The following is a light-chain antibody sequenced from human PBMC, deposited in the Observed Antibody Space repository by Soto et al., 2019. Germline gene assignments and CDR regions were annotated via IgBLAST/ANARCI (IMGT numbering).Light chain of an antibody. Sequence: TQSPATLSVSPGERATLSCRASQSLSSNLAWYQQKPGQAPRLLIYDASTRATGIPAKFSGSGSETEFTLTISSLQSEDFAFYFCQQYNNWPPYTFGQGTKLEIK. CDR2: DAS. V-gene: IGKV3-15*01. CDR3: QQYNNWPPYT. CDR1: QSLSSN. J-gene: IGKJ2*01.